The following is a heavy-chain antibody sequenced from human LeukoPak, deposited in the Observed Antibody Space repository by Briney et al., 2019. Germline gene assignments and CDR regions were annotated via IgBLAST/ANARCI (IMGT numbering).Heavy chain of an antibody. J-gene: IGHJ6*03. CDR2: ISYDGVNK. Sequence: GGSLRLSCGASGFTFSSYVMHWVRQAPGKGLEWVAVISYDGVNKYYADSVKGRFTISRDNSKNTLYLQMNSLRAEDTAVYYCARTPGGNDYYYYYMDVWGKGTTVTVSS. CDR1: GFTFSSYV. D-gene: IGHD4-23*01. CDR3: ARTPGGNDYYYYYMDV. V-gene: IGHV3-30*04.